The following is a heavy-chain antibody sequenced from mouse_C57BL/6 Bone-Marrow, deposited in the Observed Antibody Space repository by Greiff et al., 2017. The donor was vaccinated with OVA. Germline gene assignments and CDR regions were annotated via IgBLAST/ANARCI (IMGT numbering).Heavy chain of an antibody. CDR3: ARWDYDYGGSWFAY. CDR1: GYTFTSYW. J-gene: IGHJ3*01. D-gene: IGHD2-4*01. Sequence: QVQLQQPGAELVKPGASVKLSCKASGYTFTSYWMHWVKQRPGRGLEWIGRIDPNSGGTKYKEKFKSKATLTVDKPSSTAYMQLRSLTSEDSAVYYCARWDYDYGGSWFAYWGQGTLVTVSA. V-gene: IGHV1-72*01. CDR2: IDPNSGGT.